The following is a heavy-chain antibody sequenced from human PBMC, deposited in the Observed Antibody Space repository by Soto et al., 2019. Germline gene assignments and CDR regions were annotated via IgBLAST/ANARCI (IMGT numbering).Heavy chain of an antibody. J-gene: IGHJ6*03. Sequence: HPGGSLRLSCAASGFTFSGSAMHWVRQASGKGLEWVGRIRSKAKSYATAYAASVKGRFTISRDDSKNTVYLQMNSLKTEDTAVYYCTTDLWFGELWGYYYYMDVWGKGTTVTVSS. V-gene: IGHV3-73*01. CDR2: IRSKAKSYAT. D-gene: IGHD3-10*01. CDR1: GFTFSGSA. CDR3: TTDLWFGELWGYYYYMDV.